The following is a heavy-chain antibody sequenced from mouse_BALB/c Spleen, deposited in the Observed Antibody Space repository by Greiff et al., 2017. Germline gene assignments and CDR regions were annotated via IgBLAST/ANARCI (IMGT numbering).Heavy chain of an antibody. D-gene: IGHD1-2*01. V-gene: IGHV1-87*01. CDR2: IYPGDGDT. Sequence: QVQLQQSGAELARPGASVKLSCKASGYTFTSYWMQWVKQRPGQGLEWIGAIYPGDGDTRYTQKFKGKATLTADKSSSTAYMQLSSLASEDSAVYYCARERGPITTATGFAYWGQGTLVTVSA. CDR3: ARERGPITTATGFAY. J-gene: IGHJ3*01. CDR1: GYTFTSYW.